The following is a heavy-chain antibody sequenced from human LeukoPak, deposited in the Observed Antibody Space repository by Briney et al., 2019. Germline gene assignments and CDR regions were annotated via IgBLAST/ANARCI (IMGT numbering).Heavy chain of an antibody. CDR1: GFTFSDYY. Sequence: NSAGSLRLSCAASGFTFSDYYMTWIRQAPGKGLEWVSYISSSASPIYYADSVKGRFTISRDNARNSLYLQMNALRADDTAVYYCARGAVAGSWSDFAAFDIWGQGTMVTVSS. J-gene: IGHJ3*02. D-gene: IGHD6-19*01. CDR3: ARGAVAGSWSDFAAFDI. CDR2: ISSSASPI. V-gene: IGHV3-11*01.